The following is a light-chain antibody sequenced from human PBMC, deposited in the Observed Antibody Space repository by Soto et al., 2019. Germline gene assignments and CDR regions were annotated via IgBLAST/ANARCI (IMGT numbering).Light chain of an antibody. Sequence: QSALTQPASVSGSPGQSVTISCTGTSSDVGAYNLVSWYQQYPGKAPKLMIYEVSNRPSGVSNRFSGSKSGNTASLTISGLQAEDEADYYCCTSYEGGGKYVFGTGTNVTVL. J-gene: IGLJ1*01. V-gene: IGLV2-14*01. CDR1: SSDVGAYNL. CDR3: TSYEGGGKYV. CDR2: EVS.